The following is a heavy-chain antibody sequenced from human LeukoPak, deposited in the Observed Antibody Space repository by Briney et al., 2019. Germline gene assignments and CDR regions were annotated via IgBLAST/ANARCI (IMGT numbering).Heavy chain of an antibody. CDR2: IQQDGSEK. CDR3: ARGGSYGSFDY. V-gene: IGHV3-7*01. Sequence: PGGSLRLSCAASGFTFSSYWMSSVRQTPGKGLEWVANIQQDGSEKNYVDSVRGRFTISRDTAKSSLYLQMNSLRAEDTAVYYCARGGSYGSFDYWGQGTLVTVSS. J-gene: IGHJ4*02. D-gene: IGHD1-26*01. CDR1: GFTFSSYW.